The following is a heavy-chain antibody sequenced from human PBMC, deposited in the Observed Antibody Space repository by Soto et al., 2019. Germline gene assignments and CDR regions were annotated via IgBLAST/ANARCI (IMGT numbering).Heavy chain of an antibody. CDR2: IYHSVST. D-gene: IGHD6-19*01. Sequence: PSGTLSLTSAVSGYSISSGYYWGWIRQPPGKGLEWIGSIYHSVSTYYNPALESRVTISVDTSKNQFSLKLSSVTAADTAVYYCARDGTNSSGWYYYYYYYGMDVWGQGTTVPVFS. CDR1: GYSISSGYY. CDR3: ARDGTNSSGWYYYYYYYGMDV. J-gene: IGHJ6*02. V-gene: IGHV4-38-2*02.